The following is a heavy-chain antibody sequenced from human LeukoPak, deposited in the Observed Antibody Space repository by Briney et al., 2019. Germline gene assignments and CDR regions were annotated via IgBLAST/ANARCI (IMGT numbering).Heavy chain of an antibody. V-gene: IGHV3-23*01. J-gene: IGHJ5*02. CDR1: GLTFKTFA. Sequence: GGSLTLSCSASGLTFKTFAMSWARPAPGKGRGWGSAISPTGDNIYDADSGKGRFTISRDNSRNTLYLQMNSLRVEDTAIYYCAEDLRHRTTCNCYGWLDPWGQGTLVTVSS. D-gene: IGHD2/OR15-2a*01. CDR2: ISPTGDNI. CDR3: AEDLRHRTTCNCYGWLDP.